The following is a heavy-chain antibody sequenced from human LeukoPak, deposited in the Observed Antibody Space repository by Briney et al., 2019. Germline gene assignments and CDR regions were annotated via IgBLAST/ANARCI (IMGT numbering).Heavy chain of an antibody. CDR2: MNPNSGNT. J-gene: IGHJ4*02. V-gene: IGHV1-8*02. CDR3: ARRDRRSSGWYDY. Sequence: ASVKVSCKASGYTFTNYFMHWVRQATGQGLEWMGWMNPNSGNTGYAQKFQGRVIMTRNSSISTDYMELSSLRSEDTAAYYCARRDRRSSGWYDYWGQGTLVTVSS. CDR1: GYTFTNYF. D-gene: IGHD6-19*01.